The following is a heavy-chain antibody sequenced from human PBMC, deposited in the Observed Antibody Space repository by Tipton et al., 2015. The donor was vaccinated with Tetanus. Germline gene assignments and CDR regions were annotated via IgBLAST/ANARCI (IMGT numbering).Heavy chain of an antibody. Sequence: LRLSCAASGFTFSSDAMTWVRQAPGKGLEWVSAISPTGDETYYADSVKGRFTISRDNSKNTLILQMNSLRAEDTAVYFCAKFLVDITQGYYHTMDVWGQGTTVTVSS. CDR2: ISPTGDET. CDR3: AKFLVDITQGYYHTMDV. D-gene: IGHD5-12*01. J-gene: IGHJ6*02. CDR1: GFTFSSDA. V-gene: IGHV3-23*01.